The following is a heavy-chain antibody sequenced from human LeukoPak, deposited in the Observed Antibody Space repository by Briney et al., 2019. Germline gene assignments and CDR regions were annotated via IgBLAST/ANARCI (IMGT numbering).Heavy chain of an antibody. CDR3: ARDRVGAFDI. V-gene: IGHV3-33*01. J-gene: IGHJ3*02. D-gene: IGHD1-26*01. CDR1: GFTFSSYG. CDR2: LWYDGSNK. Sequence: GGSLRLSCAASGFTFSSYGVYWVRQAPGKGLEWVAVLWYDGSNKYYADSVKGRFTISRYNSKNTLYLQMNSLRAEDTAVYYCARDRVGAFDIWGQGTMVTVSS.